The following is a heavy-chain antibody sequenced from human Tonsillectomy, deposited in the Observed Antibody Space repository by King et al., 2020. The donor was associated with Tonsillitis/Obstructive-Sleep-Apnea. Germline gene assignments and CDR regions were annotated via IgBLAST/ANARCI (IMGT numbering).Heavy chain of an antibody. CDR3: ARHGSGGSWGAFDI. V-gene: IGHV5-51*01. D-gene: IGHD2-15*01. Sequence: LVQSGPEVKKPGESLKISCQSSGYGFTTFWIGWVRQMPGKGLEWMGIIYPGDSDTTYSPSFQGQVTMSVDKSINTAYLQWSSLKASDTAIYYCARHGSGGSWGAFDIWGQGTVVTVSS. CDR2: IYPGDSDT. J-gene: IGHJ3*02. CDR1: GYGFTTFW.